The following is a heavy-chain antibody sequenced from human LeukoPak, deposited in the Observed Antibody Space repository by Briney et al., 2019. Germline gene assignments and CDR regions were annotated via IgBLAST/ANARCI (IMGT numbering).Heavy chain of an antibody. Sequence: SETLSLTCTVSGGSISSSSYYWGWIRQPPGKGLEWIESIYYSGSTYYNPSLKSRVTISVDTSKNQFSLKLSSVTAADTAVYYCARITMIVVALDYWGQGTLVTVSS. J-gene: IGHJ4*02. D-gene: IGHD3-22*01. V-gene: IGHV4-39*01. CDR3: ARITMIVVALDY. CDR1: GGSISSSSYY. CDR2: IYYSGST.